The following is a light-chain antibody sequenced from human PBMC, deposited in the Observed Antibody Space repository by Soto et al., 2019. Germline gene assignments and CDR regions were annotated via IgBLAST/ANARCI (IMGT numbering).Light chain of an antibody. CDR2: RNN. CDR3: AAWDDDLHVWL. Sequence: QSVLTQPPSASGTPGQRVTISCSGSSSNIGSNYVYWYQQLPGTAPKLLIYRNNQRPSGVPDRFSGSKSGTSASLAISGLQSEDEADYYCAAWDDDLHVWLFGGGTKLTVL. J-gene: IGLJ3*02. CDR1: SSNIGSNY. V-gene: IGLV1-47*01.